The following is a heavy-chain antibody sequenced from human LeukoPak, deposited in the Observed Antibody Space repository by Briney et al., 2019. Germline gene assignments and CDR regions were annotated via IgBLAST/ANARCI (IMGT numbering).Heavy chain of an antibody. CDR2: INTDTGNP. CDR1: GYKFISYA. Sequence: GASVNVSCKGSGYKFISYAMNWVRQAPGQGPEWMGWINTDTGNPTYARGFTGQYVFSVDTSVTTAYLQINSLRTEDTAVYYCARGGYYGGSGTYGFFDYWGQGSLVTFSS. CDR3: ARGGYYGGSGTYGFFDY. J-gene: IGHJ4*03. D-gene: IGHD3-10*01. V-gene: IGHV7-4-1*02.